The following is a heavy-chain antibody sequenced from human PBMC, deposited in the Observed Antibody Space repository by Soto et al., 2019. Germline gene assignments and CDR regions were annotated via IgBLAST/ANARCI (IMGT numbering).Heavy chain of an antibody. V-gene: IGHV1-69*02. CDR3: ATAILTGYWFDY. Sequence: QVQLVQSGAEVKKPGSSVKVSCKASGGTFSSYTISWVRQAPGQGLEWMGRIIPILGIANYAQKFQGRVTITADKSTSTAYMELSSLRSEDTAVYYCATAILTGYWFDYWGQGTLVTVSS. CDR1: GGTFSSYT. J-gene: IGHJ4*02. CDR2: IIPILGIA. D-gene: IGHD3-9*01.